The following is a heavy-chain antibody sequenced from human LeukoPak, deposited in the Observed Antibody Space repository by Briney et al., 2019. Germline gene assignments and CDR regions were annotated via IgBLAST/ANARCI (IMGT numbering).Heavy chain of an antibody. J-gene: IGHJ5*02. Sequence: SVKVSCKASGGTLSSYAISWVRQAPGQGLEWMGGIIPIFGTANYAQKFQGRVTITADKSTSTAYMELSSVRSEDTAVYYCARRAADFRYNWFDPWGQGTLVTVSS. CDR2: IIPIFGTA. CDR1: GGTLSSYA. V-gene: IGHV1-69*06. D-gene: IGHD6-13*01. CDR3: ARRAADFRYNWFDP.